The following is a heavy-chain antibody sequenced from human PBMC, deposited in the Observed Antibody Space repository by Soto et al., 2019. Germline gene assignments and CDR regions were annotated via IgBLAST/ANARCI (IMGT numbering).Heavy chain of an antibody. V-gene: IGHV3-30-3*01. J-gene: IGHJ4*02. CDR2: IWYDGSNK. CDR1: GFTFSSYA. D-gene: IGHD3-10*01. Sequence: PGGSLRLSCAASGFTFSSYAMHWVRQAPGKGLEWVAVIWYDGSNKYYADSVEGRFTISRDNSKNALYLQMNSLRAEDTALYYCARDSYQTYYSRSGHFDYWGQGALVTVSS. CDR3: ARDSYQTYYSRSGHFDY.